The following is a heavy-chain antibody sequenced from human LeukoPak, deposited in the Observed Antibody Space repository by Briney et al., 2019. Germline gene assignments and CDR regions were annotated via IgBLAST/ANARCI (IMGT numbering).Heavy chain of an antibody. CDR1: GFIVSSNY. V-gene: IGHV3-53*01. D-gene: IGHD1-26*01. Sequence: GGSLRLSCAASGFIVSSNYISWLPQAPGKGLEWVALIYSDETTYYEDSVKGRFTISRDNSKSTLYLQMNSLRAEDTAVYYCARHWELGGQGTLVTVSS. CDR3: ARHWEL. J-gene: IGHJ4*02. CDR2: IYSDETT.